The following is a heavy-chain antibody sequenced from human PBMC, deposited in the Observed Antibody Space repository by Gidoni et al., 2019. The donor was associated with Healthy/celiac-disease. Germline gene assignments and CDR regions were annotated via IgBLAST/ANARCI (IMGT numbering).Heavy chain of an antibody. J-gene: IGHJ4*02. CDR2: FDPEDGET. D-gene: IGHD3-10*01. CDR1: GSTLTELA. V-gene: IGHV1-24*01. Sequence: QVQLVQSGAEVKKPGASVKVSCKVSGSTLTELAMHWVRQAPGTGLEWMGGFDPEDGETIYAQKFQGRVTMTEDTSTDTAYMELSSLRSEDTAVYYCATGPFDMVRGVIIILWYWGQGTLVTVSS. CDR3: ATGPFDMVRGVIIILWY.